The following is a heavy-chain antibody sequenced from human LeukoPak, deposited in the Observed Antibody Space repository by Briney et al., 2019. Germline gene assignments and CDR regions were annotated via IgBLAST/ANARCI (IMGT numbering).Heavy chain of an antibody. J-gene: IGHJ4*02. D-gene: IGHD6-19*01. Sequence: ETLSLTCIVSGDSISSYSWSWIRQPPGKGLEWIAYIYYTENTNYNPSLTSRVTISVDTSKNQFSLKLSSVTAADTAMYYCARAPEFSSGWLLDYWGQGTLVTVSS. CDR2: IYYTENT. V-gene: IGHV4-59*12. CDR1: GDSISSYS. CDR3: ARAPEFSSGWLLDY.